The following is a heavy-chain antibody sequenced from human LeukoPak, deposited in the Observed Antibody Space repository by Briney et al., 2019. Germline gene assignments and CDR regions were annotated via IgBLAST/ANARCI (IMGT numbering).Heavy chain of an antibody. CDR2: IYPGDSDT. D-gene: IGHD2-21*02. Sequence: GESLKISWKCSGYSLTSYWIGWLRQMPGKGLEWMGIIYPGDSDTRYSPSFQGQVTISADKSISTAYLQWSSLKASDTAMYYCARPSWGGDCYSDPYSDYWGQGTLVTVSS. J-gene: IGHJ4*02. CDR3: ARPSWGGDCYSDPYSDY. CDR1: GYSLTSYW. V-gene: IGHV5-51*01.